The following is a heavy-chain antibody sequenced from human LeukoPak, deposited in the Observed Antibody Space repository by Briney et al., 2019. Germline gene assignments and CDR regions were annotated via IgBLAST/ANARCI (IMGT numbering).Heavy chain of an antibody. CDR3: ARGVGATMPHYFDY. CDR2: IIPNFGTA. CDR1: GGTFSSYA. Sequence: SVKVSCKASGGTFSSYAISWVRQAPGQGLEWMGRIIPNFGTANYAQKFQGRVTITTDESTSTAYMELSSLRSEDTAVYYCARGVGATMPHYFDYWGQGTLVTVSS. V-gene: IGHV1-69*05. D-gene: IGHD1-26*01. J-gene: IGHJ4*02.